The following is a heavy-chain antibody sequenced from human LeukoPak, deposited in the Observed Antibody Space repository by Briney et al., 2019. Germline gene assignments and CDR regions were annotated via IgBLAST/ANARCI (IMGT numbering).Heavy chain of an antibody. CDR3: AREIVGATGFDY. D-gene: IGHD1-26*01. CDR2: ISSSSSYI. J-gene: IGHJ4*02. Sequence: GSLRLSCAASGFTFSSYSMNWVRQAPGKGLEWVSSISSSSSYIYYADSVKGRFTTSRDNAKNSLYLQMNSLRAEDTAVYYCAREIVGATGFDYWGQGTLVTVSS. V-gene: IGHV3-21*01. CDR1: GFTFSSYS.